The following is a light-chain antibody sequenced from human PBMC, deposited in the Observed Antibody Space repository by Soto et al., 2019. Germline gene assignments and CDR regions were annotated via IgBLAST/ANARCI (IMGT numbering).Light chain of an antibody. CDR1: QSLLHSNGYNY. CDR3: IQDPQTPTT. J-gene: IGKJ5*01. V-gene: IGKV2-28*01. Sequence: EIVMTQSPLSLPVTPGEPASISCRSSQSLLHSNGYNYLDWYLQKPGQSPQLLIYLGSNRASGVPARSSSSGSGTDFIMINSRVEAAEVVLYYCIQDPQTPTTFGQGTRLEIK. CDR2: LGS.